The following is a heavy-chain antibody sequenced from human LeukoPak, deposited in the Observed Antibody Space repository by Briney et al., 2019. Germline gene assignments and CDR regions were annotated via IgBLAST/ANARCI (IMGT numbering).Heavy chain of an antibody. CDR3: ATAVSFRDYYDSSGYHLH. V-gene: IGHV1-24*01. CDR2: FDPEDGET. Sequence: ASVKVSCKVSGYTLTELSMHWVRQAPGKGLEWMGGFDPEDGETIYAQKFQGRVTMTEDTSTDTAYMELSSLRSEDTAVYYRATAVSFRDYYDSSGYHLHWGQGTLVTVSS. D-gene: IGHD3-22*01. CDR1: GYTLTELS. J-gene: IGHJ4*02.